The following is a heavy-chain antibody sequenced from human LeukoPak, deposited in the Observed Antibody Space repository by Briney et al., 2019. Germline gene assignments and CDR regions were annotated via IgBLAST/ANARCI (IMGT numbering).Heavy chain of an antibody. CDR1: GYSINNYW. CDR3: ARQEYCSGGSCYTWFDP. D-gene: IGHD2-15*01. J-gene: IGHJ5*02. V-gene: IGHV5-51*01. CDR2: IYPVDSEI. Sequence: MPGGSLEISCKGSGYSINNYWIGWVRQLQGKGLEGMGIIYPVDSEIRNSTSFQVQVTISADNSIITAYLQWSSLKASDTSMYYCARQEYCSGGSCYTWFDPLGQGTLVTVSS.